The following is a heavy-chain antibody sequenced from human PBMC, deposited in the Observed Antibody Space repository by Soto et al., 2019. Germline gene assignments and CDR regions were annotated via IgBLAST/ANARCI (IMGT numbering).Heavy chain of an antibody. CDR1: GGTFSSYA. CDR2: LIPIFGTA. D-gene: IGHD1-1*01. CDR3: AREATGTADYYYGMDV. J-gene: IGHJ6*02. Sequence: QVQLVQSGAEVMKPGSSVKVSCKASGGTFSSYAISWVRQAPGQGLEWMGGLIPIFGTANYAQKFQGRVTITADESTSTAYMELSSLRSEDTAVYYCAREATGTADYYYGMDVWGQGTTVTVSS. V-gene: IGHV1-69*12.